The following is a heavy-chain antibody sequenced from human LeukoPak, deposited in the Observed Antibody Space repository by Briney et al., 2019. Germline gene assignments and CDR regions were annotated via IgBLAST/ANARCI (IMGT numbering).Heavy chain of an antibody. V-gene: IGHV3-23*01. CDR1: GFTFSSNA. D-gene: IGHD3-22*01. Sequence: GGSLRLSCAASGFTFSSNAMSWVRQAPGKGLEWVSAISGSGGSTYYADSVKGRFTISRDNSKNTLYLQMNSLRAEDTAVYYCAKGSDYYDSSGYYYGHDAFDIWGQGTMVTVSS. CDR3: AKGSDYYDSSGYYYGHDAFDI. J-gene: IGHJ3*02. CDR2: ISGSGGST.